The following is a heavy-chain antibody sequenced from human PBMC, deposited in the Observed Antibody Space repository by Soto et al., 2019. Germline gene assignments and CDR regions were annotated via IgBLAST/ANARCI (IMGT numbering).Heavy chain of an antibody. Sequence: SETLSLTCTVSGYSISSGYYWGWIRQPPGKGLEWIGSIYHSGSTYYTPSLKLRVTISVDTSKNQFSLKLSSVTAADTAVYFCARVDSGSDAFDIWGQGTMVTVSS. V-gene: IGHV4-38-2*02. D-gene: IGHD1-26*01. CDR3: ARVDSGSDAFDI. CDR1: GYSISSGYY. CDR2: IYHSGST. J-gene: IGHJ3*02.